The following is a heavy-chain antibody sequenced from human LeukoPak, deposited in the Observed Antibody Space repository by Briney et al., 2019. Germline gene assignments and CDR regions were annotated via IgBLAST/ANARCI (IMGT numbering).Heavy chain of an antibody. V-gene: IGHV3-7*01. CDR1: GFTFSSYW. Sequence: QSGGSLRLSCAASGFTFSSYWMSRVRQAPGKGLEWVANIKQDGSEKYYVDSVKGRFTISRDNAKNSLYLQMNSLRAEDTAVYYCARDLGYSYEGYFDYWGQGTLVTVSS. D-gene: IGHD5-18*01. CDR2: IKQDGSEK. J-gene: IGHJ4*02. CDR3: ARDLGYSYEGYFDY.